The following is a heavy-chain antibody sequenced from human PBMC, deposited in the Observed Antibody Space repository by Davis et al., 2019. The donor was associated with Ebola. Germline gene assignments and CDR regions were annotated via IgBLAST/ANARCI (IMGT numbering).Heavy chain of an antibody. J-gene: IGHJ4*02. CDR3: ARQVGGGYSSSWYDY. V-gene: IGHV4-34*01. CDR2: INHSGST. CDR1: GGSISSYY. D-gene: IGHD6-13*01. Sequence: SETLSLTCTVSGGSISSYYWSWIRQPPGKGLEWIGEINHSGSTYYNPSLKSRVTISVDTSKNQFSLKLSSVTAADTAVYYCARQVGGGYSSSWYDYWGQGTLVTVSS.